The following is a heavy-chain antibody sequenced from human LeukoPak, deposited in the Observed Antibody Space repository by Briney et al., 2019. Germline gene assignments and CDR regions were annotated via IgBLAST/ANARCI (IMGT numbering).Heavy chain of an antibody. CDR2: IYNSGST. Sequence: SETLSLTCTVSGGSISSYYWSWIRQPAGKGLEWIGRIYNSGSTNYNPSLKSRVTMSVDTSKNQFSLKLSSVTAADTAVYYCARDHLTMVRGVTYNWFDPWGQGTLVTVSS. CDR1: GGSISSYY. V-gene: IGHV4-4*07. D-gene: IGHD3-10*01. CDR3: ARDHLTMVRGVTYNWFDP. J-gene: IGHJ5*02.